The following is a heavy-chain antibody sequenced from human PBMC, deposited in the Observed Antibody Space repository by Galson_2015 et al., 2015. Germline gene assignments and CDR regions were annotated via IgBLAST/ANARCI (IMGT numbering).Heavy chain of an antibody. CDR2: ISAYNGNT. CDR1: GYTFTSYG. CDR3: ARDREYCSSTSCYRGWFDP. D-gene: IGHD2-2*02. Sequence: SVKVSCKASGYTFTSYGISWVRQAPGQGLEWMGWISAYNGNTNYAQKLQGRVTMTTDTSTSTAYMELSSLRSEDTAVYYCARDREYCSSTSCYRGWFDPWGQGTLVTVSS. J-gene: IGHJ5*02. V-gene: IGHV1-18*01.